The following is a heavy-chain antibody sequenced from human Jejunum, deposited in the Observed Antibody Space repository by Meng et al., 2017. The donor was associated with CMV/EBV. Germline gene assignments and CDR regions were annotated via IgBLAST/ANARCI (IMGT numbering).Heavy chain of an antibody. V-gene: IGHV3-13*01. D-gene: IGHD3-16*01. CDR1: GFTVNTYD. CDR2: IGTVGDT. CDR3: ARDGGLGAFDI. J-gene: IGHJ3*02. Sequence: SCAASGFTVNTYDMHWVRQATGKGLEWVSGIGTVGDTYYPDSVKGRFTISREHAKNSLYLQMNSLRAGDTAVYYCARDGGLGAFDIWGQGTMATVSS.